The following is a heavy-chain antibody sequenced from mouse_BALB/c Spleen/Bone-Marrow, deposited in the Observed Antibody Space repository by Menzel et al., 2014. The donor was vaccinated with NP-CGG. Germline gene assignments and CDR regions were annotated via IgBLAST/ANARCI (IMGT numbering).Heavy chain of an antibody. CDR2: ISNGGGST. CDR3: ARYGYYGSRAMDY. D-gene: IGHD1-1*01. CDR1: GFTFSSYT. J-gene: IGHJ4*01. Sequence: DVHLVESGGGLVQPGGSLKLSCAASGFTFSSYTMSWVRQTPEKRLEWVAYISNGGGSTYYPDTVKGRFTISRDNAKNTLYLQMSSLKSEDTAMYYCARYGYYGSRAMDYWGQGTSVTVSS. V-gene: IGHV5-12-2*01.